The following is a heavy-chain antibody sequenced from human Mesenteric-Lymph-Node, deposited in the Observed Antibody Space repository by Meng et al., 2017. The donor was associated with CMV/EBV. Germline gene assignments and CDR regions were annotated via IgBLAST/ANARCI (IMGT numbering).Heavy chain of an antibody. D-gene: IGHD6-13*01. Sequence: GSLRLSCGVYGGSFSNYYWSWIRQPPGKGLEWIGRIYHSGSTYYSPSLKSRVTISLDTSKNHFSLKLSSVTAADTAVYFCARGQQLVTYYFDYWGQGTLVTVSS. V-gene: IGHV4-34*01. CDR2: IYHSGST. CDR3: ARGQQLVTYYFDY. J-gene: IGHJ4*02. CDR1: GGSFSNYY.